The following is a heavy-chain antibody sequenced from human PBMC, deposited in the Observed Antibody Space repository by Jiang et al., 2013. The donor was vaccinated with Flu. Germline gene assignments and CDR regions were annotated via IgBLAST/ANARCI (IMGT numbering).Heavy chain of an antibody. V-gene: IGHV4-38-2*02. Sequence: LLKPSETLSLTCTVSGYSITSGYYWGWIRQPPGKGLEWIGSLHHGGTTYYKSSPKSRVTISLDTSKNQFSLKLSSVTAADAAVFYCARSVWPSYYFDYWGQGTLVTVSS. CDR3: ARSVWPSYYFDY. D-gene: IGHD2-8*01. CDR1: GYSITSGYY. CDR2: LHHGGTT. J-gene: IGHJ4*02.